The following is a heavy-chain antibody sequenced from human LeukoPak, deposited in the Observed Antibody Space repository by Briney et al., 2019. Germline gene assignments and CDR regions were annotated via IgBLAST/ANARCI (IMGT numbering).Heavy chain of an antibody. CDR3: AKCIAAAGSFTH. D-gene: IGHD6-13*01. CDR1: GFIFSNHG. V-gene: IGHV3-30*02. J-gene: IGHJ4*02. CDR2: IHFDGSNK. Sequence: GGSLRLSCAASGFIFSNHGMHWVRQAPGKGLECVAYIHFDGSNKDYADSVKGRFTISRDNSKNTLYLQLNSLRAEDTAVYYCAKCIAAAGSFTHWGQGTLVTVSS.